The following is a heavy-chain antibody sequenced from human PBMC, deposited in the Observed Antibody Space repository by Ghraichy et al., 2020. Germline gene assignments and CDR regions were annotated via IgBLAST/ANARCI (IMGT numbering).Heavy chain of an antibody. CDR1: GFTFSSYS. D-gene: IGHD5-12*01. Sequence: GGSLRLSCAASGFTFSSYSMNWVRQAPGKGLEWVSSISSSSSYIYYADSVKGRFTISRDNAKNSLYLQMNSLRAEDTAVYYCAREPLVAYYGMDVWGQGTTVTVPS. J-gene: IGHJ6*02. V-gene: IGHV3-21*01. CDR2: ISSSSSYI. CDR3: AREPLVAYYGMDV.